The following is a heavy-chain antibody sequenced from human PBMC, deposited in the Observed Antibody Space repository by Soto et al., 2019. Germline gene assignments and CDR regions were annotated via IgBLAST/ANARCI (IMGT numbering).Heavy chain of an antibody. V-gene: IGHV3-23*01. CDR1: GFTFSTYA. CDR2: ISSSGGST. Sequence: GGSLRLSCAASGFTFSTYAMNWVRQAPGKGLEWVSAISSSGGSTYYADSVKGRFTISRDNSKNTLYLQMNSLRAEDTAVYYCAKDRRDSPAMPPYYFDYWGQGTLVTVSS. J-gene: IGHJ4*02. CDR3: AKDRRDSPAMPPYYFDY. D-gene: IGHD2-2*01.